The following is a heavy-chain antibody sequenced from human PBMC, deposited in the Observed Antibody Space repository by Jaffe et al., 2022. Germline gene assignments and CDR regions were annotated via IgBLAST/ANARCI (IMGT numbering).Heavy chain of an antibody. CDR3: AKDTRLGSYEYYFDY. CDR1: GFTFDDYA. J-gene: IGHJ4*02. V-gene: IGHV3-9*01. D-gene: IGHD6-6*01. CDR2: ISWNSGSI. Sequence: EVQLVESGGGLVQPGRSLRLSCAASGFTFDDYAMHWVRQAPGKGLEWVSGISWNSGSIGYADSVKGRFTISRDNAKNSLYLQMNSLRAEDTALYYCAKDTRLGSYEYYFDYWGQGTLVTVSS.